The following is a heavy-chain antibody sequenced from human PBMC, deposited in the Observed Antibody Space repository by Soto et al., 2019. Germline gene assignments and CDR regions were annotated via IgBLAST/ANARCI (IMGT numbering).Heavy chain of an antibody. J-gene: IGHJ4*02. V-gene: IGHV4-59*01. Sequence: SETLSLTCTVSGGSISSYYWSWIRQPPGKGLEWIGYIYYSGSTNYNPSLKSRVTISVDTSKNQFSLKLSSVTAADTAVYYCARVAIFAPHAYFDYWGQGTLVTVSS. CDR1: GGSISSYY. CDR2: IYYSGST. CDR3: ARVAIFAPHAYFDY. D-gene: IGHD3-3*01.